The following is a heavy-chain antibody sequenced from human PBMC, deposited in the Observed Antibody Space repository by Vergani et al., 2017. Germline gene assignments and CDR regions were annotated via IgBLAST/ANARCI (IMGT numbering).Heavy chain of an antibody. J-gene: IGHJ4*02. V-gene: IGHV3-21*01. D-gene: IGHD2-15*01. Sequence: EVQLVESGGGLVKPGGSLRLSCAASGFTFSSYSMNWVRQAPGKGLEWVSSISSSSSYIYYADSMTGRFTISRDNAKNSLYLQMNSLRAEDTAVYYCARDGGYCSGGSCEGDYWGQGTLVTVSS. CDR3: ARDGGYCSGGSCEGDY. CDR1: GFTFSSYS. CDR2: ISSSSSYI.